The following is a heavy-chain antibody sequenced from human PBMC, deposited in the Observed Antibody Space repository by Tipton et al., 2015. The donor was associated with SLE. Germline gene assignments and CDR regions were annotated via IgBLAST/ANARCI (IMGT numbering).Heavy chain of an antibody. J-gene: IGHJ6*03. CDR3: ARARGELGADYYYYYMDV. Sequence: QSGAEVKKPGSSVKVSCKASGGTFSSYAISWVRQAPGQGLEWMGGIIPIFGTANYAQKFQGRVTITADESTSTAYMELSSLRSEDTAVYYCARARGELGADYYYYYMDVWGKGTTVTVSS. CDR2: IIPIFGTA. D-gene: IGHD3-10*01. V-gene: IGHV1-69*01. CDR1: GGTFSSYA.